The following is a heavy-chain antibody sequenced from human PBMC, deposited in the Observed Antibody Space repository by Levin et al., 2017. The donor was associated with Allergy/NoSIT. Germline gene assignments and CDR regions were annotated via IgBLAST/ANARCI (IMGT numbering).Heavy chain of an antibody. D-gene: IGHD3-10*01. Sequence: GESLKISCAASGFTFSSYWMHWVRQAPGKGLVWVSRINGDGSSTTYADSVKGRFTISRDNAKNTLYLQMNSLRAEDTAVYYCARAPYYYGSGVDYWGQGILVTVSS. CDR1: GFTFSSYW. J-gene: IGHJ4*02. CDR3: ARAPYYYGSGVDY. CDR2: INGDGSST. V-gene: IGHV3-74*01.